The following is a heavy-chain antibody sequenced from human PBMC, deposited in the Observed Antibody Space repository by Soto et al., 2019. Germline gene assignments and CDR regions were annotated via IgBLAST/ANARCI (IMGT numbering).Heavy chain of an antibody. D-gene: IGHD3-10*01. CDR1: AFTFSDHY. CDR3: TSGFPKFDS. Sequence: GGSLRLSCAASAFTFSDHYMDWVRQAPGKGLEWVGRTRNKANNYTTECAASVKGRFTISRDDSKNLLYLQMNSLKTEDTAVYYCTSGFPKFDSWGQGTLVTVSS. V-gene: IGHV3-72*01. CDR2: TRNKANNYTT. J-gene: IGHJ4*02.